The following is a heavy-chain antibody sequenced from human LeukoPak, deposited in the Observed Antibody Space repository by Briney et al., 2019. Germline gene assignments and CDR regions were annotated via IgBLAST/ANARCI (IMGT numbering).Heavy chain of an antibody. CDR1: GFTFSSYW. CDR3: ARASTAVTTRDYFDY. D-gene: IGHD4-17*01. Sequence: GGSLRLSCAASGFTFSSYWMHWVRQAPGKGLVWVSRIKSDGSTTTYADSVKGRFTISRDNAKNTLYLELNSLRAEDTAVYYCARASTAVTTRDYFDYWGQGTLVTVSS. CDR2: IKSDGSTT. J-gene: IGHJ4*02. V-gene: IGHV3-74*01.